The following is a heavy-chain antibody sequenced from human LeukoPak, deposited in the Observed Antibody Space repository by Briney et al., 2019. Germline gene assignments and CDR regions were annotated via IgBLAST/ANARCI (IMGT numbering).Heavy chain of an antibody. CDR2: ISGSAGST. V-gene: IGHV3-23*01. CDR3: ARDGEPRYWGSGYYYGMDV. J-gene: IGHJ6*02. CDR1: GSNFGTYA. Sequence: GGSLRLSCAASGSNFGTYAMNWVRQAPGKGLEWVSSISGSAGSTYYADSVRGRFTLSRDNSKNTLSLQMNSLRADDTAVYYCARDGEPRYWGSGYYYGMDVWGQGATVTVSS. D-gene: IGHD7-27*01.